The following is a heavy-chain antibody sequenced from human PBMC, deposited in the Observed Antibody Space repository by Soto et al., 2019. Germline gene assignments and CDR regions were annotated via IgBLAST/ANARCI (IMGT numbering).Heavy chain of an antibody. Sequence: GGSLRLSCAASGFTFTSYAMSWVRQAPGKGLEWVSTISGDLESTFYADSVKGRFTISRDNSKNTVYLQMNSLRAEDTAVYYCAKDSIWSGPRLDHWGQGTQVTVSS. V-gene: IGHV3-23*01. CDR3: AKDSIWSGPRLDH. CDR1: GFTFTSYA. J-gene: IGHJ4*02. D-gene: IGHD3-3*01. CDR2: ISGDLEST.